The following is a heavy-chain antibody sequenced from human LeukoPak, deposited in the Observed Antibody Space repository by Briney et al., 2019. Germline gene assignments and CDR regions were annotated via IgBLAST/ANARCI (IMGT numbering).Heavy chain of an antibody. CDR2: INHSGST. J-gene: IGHJ4*02. CDR3: ARTRITIFRVVRYFDY. D-gene: IGHD3-3*01. Sequence: SETLSLTCAVYGGSFSGYYWSWIRQPPGKGLEWIGEINHSGSTNYNPSLKSRVTISVDTSKNQFSLKLSSVTAADTAVYYCARTRITIFRVVRYFDYWGQGTLVTVSS. CDR1: GGSFSGYY. V-gene: IGHV4-34*01.